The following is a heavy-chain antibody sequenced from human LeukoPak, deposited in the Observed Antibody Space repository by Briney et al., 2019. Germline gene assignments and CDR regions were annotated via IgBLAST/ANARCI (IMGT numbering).Heavy chain of an antibody. Sequence: PGGSLRLSCAASGFTFSSYAMHWVRQAPGKGLVWVSRINSDGSSTSYADSVKGRFTISRDNAKNTLYLQMNSLRAEDTAVYYCARGSPFENSFYYYYYGMDVWGQGTTVTVSS. D-gene: IGHD2-21*01. CDR1: GFTFSSYA. V-gene: IGHV3-74*01. J-gene: IGHJ6*02. CDR3: ARGSPFENSFYYYYYGMDV. CDR2: INSDGSST.